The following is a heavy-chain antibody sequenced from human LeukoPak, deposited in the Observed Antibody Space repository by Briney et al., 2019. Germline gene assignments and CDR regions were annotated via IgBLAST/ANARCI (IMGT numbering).Heavy chain of an antibody. J-gene: IGHJ4*02. CDR2: INPNSGGT. D-gene: IGHD3-22*01. CDR1: GYTFTGYY. V-gene: IGHV1-2*02. CDR3: AREGRDSSGYNGGFDY. Sequence: ASVKVSCKASGYTFTGYYMHWVRQAPGQGLEWMGWINPNSGGTNYAQKFQGRVSMTRDTSISTAYMELSRLRSDGTAVYYCAREGRDSSGYNGGFDYWDQGTLVTVSS.